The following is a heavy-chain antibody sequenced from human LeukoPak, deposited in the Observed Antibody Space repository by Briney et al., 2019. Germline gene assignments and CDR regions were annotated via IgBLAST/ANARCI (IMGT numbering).Heavy chain of an antibody. D-gene: IGHD1-1*01. Sequence: PGGSLRLSCAASGFTFSSYGMSWVRQAPGKGLEWVSSINSGDGTYYADSVRGRFTISRDKSRNTLYLQINSLSADDTAVYYCAKRQPYFFDYWGQGTLVTVSS. CDR3: AKRQPYFFDY. CDR1: GFTFSSYG. J-gene: IGHJ4*02. CDR2: INSGDGT. V-gene: IGHV3-23*01.